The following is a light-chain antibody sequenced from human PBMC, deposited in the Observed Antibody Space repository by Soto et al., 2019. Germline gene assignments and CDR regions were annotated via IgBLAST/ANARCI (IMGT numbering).Light chain of an antibody. J-gene: IGKJ1*01. Sequence: EIVMTQSPATLSVSPGERATLSCRASQSVSSYLAWYQQKPGQAPRLLIYGASTRATGIPARFSGSGSGTEFTLTISSLQSEDLAVCYCQQYNNWPRTFGQGTKVDIK. CDR3: QQYNNWPRT. V-gene: IGKV3-15*01. CDR2: GAS. CDR1: QSVSSY.